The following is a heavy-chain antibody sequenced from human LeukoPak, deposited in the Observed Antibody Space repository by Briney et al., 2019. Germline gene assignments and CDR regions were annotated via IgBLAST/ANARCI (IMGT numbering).Heavy chain of an antibody. V-gene: IGHV1-69*13. CDR2: IIPIFGTA. Sequence: SVKVSCKASGGTFSSYAISWVRQAPGQGLEWMGGIIPIFGTANYAQKFQVRVTITADESTSTAYMELSSLRSEDTAVYYCARDVGYGDYSTIFDYWGQGTLVTVSS. CDR3: ARDVGYGDYSTIFDY. D-gene: IGHD4-17*01. J-gene: IGHJ4*02. CDR1: GGTFSSYA.